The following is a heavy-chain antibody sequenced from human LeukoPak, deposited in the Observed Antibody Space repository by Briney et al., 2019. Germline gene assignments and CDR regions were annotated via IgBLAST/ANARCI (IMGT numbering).Heavy chain of an antibody. CDR2: ISFDGSNK. D-gene: IGHD7-27*01. J-gene: IGHJ4*02. V-gene: IGHV3-30*04. CDR1: GFTFSSYA. Sequence: GGSLRLSCAASGFTFSSYAMHWVRQAPGKGLEWVAVISFDGSNKYYADSVKGRFTTSRDNSKNTLYLQMNSLRAEDTAVYYCARDPRPAVNGGEFDYWGQGTLVTVSS. CDR3: ARDPRPAVNGGEFDY.